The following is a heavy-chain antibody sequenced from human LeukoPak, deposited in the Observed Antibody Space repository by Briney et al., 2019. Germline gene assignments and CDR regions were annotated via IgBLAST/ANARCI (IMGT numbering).Heavy chain of an antibody. V-gene: IGHV3-11*01. CDR2: LSSSGSTI. CDR3: ARGYGFCSSTSCFVDAFDI. Sequence: GGSLRLSCAASGFTFSDYHMSWIRQAPGKGLEWVSYLSSSGSTIYYADSVTGRFTISRDNAKNSLYLQMNSLRAEDTAVYYCARGYGFCSSTSCFVDAFDIWGQGTMVTVSS. CDR1: GFTFSDYH. D-gene: IGHD2-2*03. J-gene: IGHJ3*02.